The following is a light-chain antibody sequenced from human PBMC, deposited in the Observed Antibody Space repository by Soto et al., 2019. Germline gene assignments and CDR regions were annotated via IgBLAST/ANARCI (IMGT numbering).Light chain of an antibody. CDR1: SSNIGAGYD. CDR3: QSYDSSLSGYYV. Sequence: QSVLTQPPSVSGAPGQRVTNSCTGSSSNIGAGYDVHWYQQLPGTAPKLLIYVNSNRPSGVPDRFSGSKSGTSASLAITGLQAEDEADYYCQSYDSSLSGYYVFGTGTKLTVL. CDR2: VNS. V-gene: IGLV1-40*01. J-gene: IGLJ1*01.